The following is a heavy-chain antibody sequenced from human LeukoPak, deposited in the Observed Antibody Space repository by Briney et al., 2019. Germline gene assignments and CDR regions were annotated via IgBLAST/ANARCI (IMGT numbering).Heavy chain of an antibody. Sequence: GGSLRLSCAASGFTFDYSAMTWVRQAPGKGLEWVSAISGSGGSTYYADSVKGRFTISRDNSKNTLYLQMNSLRAEDTAVYYCAKDPRTTVTYDYWGQGTLVTVSS. J-gene: IGHJ4*02. D-gene: IGHD4-17*01. CDR1: GFTFDYSA. CDR2: ISGSGGST. V-gene: IGHV3-23*01. CDR3: AKDPRTTVTYDY.